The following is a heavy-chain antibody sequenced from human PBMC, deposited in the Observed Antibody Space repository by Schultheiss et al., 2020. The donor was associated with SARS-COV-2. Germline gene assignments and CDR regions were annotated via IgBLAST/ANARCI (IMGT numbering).Heavy chain of an antibody. CDR3: ARHGNGFH. CDR2: VYYSGST. D-gene: IGHD1-1*01. Sequence: SETLSLTCTVSGGSISSGGYYWAWIRQAPGEGLDWIGTVYYSGSTYYNPSLKSRVTISVDTSKNQFSLKLSSVTAADTAVYYCARHGNGFHWGQGTLVTVSS. J-gene: IGHJ4*02. V-gene: IGHV4-39*01. CDR1: GGSISSGGYY.